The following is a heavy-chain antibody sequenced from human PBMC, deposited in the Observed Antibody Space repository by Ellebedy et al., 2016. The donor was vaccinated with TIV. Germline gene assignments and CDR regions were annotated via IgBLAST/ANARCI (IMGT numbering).Heavy chain of an antibody. CDR3: ARGSGWYDPFDL. CDR1: GGSISSGGNY. Sequence: MPSETLSLTCTVSGGSISSGGNYWTWIRQHPGKGLEWLGFIYYSGSTYNNPSLRIRVTMSVATSQNQFSLNLTSVTAADTAMYYCARGSGWYDPFDLWGQGTLVTVSS. CDR2: IYYSGST. V-gene: IGHV4-31*03. D-gene: IGHD6-19*01. J-gene: IGHJ4*02.